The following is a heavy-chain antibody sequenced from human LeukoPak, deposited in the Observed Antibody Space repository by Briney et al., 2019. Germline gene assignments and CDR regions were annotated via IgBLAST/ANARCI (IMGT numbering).Heavy chain of an antibody. CDR2: ISGSGRST. Sequence: GGSLRLSCAASGVTFSSYARSWFRQAPVKGRDWVSAISGSGRSTYYADSVKVRFTISRDNSKNTVYLQMNGLRAEDTAVYYCARPPMLICSGGYCCFDYWGQGTLVTVSS. CDR3: ARPPMLICSGGYCCFDY. CDR1: GVTFSSYA. J-gene: IGHJ4*02. V-gene: IGHV3-23*01. D-gene: IGHD2-15*01.